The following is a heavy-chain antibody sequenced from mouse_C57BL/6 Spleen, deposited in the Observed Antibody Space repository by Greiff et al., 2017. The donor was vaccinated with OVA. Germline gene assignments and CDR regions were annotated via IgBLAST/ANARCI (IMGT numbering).Heavy chain of an antibody. V-gene: IGHV1-15*01. J-gene: IGHJ2*01. Sequence: QVQLQQSGAELVRPGASVTLSCKASGYTFTDYEMHWVKQTPVHGLEWIGAIDPETGGTAYNQKFKGMAILTADKSSSTAYMELRSLTSEDSAVYYCARSRGNPYYFDYWGQGTTLTVSS. D-gene: IGHD2-1*01. CDR3: ARSRGNPYYFDY. CDR1: GYTFTDYE. CDR2: IDPETGGT.